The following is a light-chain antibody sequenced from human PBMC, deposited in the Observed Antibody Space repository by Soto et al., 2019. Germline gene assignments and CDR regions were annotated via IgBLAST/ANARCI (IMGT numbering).Light chain of an antibody. CDR2: WAS. CDR3: QQYYDTPQT. V-gene: IGKV4-1*01. Sequence: DIVMTQSPDSLAVSLGERATINCRSSQSILYSSSNKNYLAWYQQKPGQPPNLHIYWASTRESGVPDRFSGSGSGTDFSLAISSLQAEGVAVYFCQQYYDTPQTFGQGTKVEIK. CDR1: QSILYSSSNKNY. J-gene: IGKJ1*01.